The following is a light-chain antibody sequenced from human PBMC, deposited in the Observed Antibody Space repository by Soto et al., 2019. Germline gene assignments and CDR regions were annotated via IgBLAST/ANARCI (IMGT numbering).Light chain of an antibody. CDR1: QSVLYSPNNKNY. V-gene: IGKV4-1*01. J-gene: IGKJ1*01. CDR2: WAS. CDR3: QQYSNTPQT. Sequence: DIVMTQSPDSLAVSLGERATINCKSSQSVLYSPNNKNYLAWYQQKPGQPPKLLVYWASTRESGVPDRFSGSGSGTDFTLTINSLQAEDVAVYYCQQYSNTPQTFGQGTKVEIK.